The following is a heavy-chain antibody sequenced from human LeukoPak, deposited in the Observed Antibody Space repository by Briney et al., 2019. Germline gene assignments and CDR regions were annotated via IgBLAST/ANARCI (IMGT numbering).Heavy chain of an antibody. J-gene: IGHJ5*02. D-gene: IGHD5-18*01. CDR1: GGSFSGYY. V-gene: IGHV4-34*01. CDR3: AREVQLWFSRRNWFDP. CDR2: INHSGST. Sequence: SETLSLTCAVYGGSFSGYYWSWIRQPPGKGLEWIGEINHSGSTNYNPSLKSRVTISVDTSKNQFSLKLSSVTAADTAVYYCAREVQLWFSRRNWFDPWGQGTLVTVSS.